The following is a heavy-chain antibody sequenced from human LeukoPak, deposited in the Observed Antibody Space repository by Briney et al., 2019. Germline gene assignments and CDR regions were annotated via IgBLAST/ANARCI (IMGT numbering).Heavy chain of an antibody. CDR3: AKIPPPVTMVRGVSFDY. CDR2: ISGSGGST. D-gene: IGHD3-10*01. V-gene: IGHV3-23*01. Sequence: PGGSLRLSCAASGFTFSSYAMSWVRQAPGKGLEWVSAISGSGGSTYYADSVKGRFTISRDNSKNMLYLQMNSLRAEDTAVYYCAKIPPPVTMVRGVSFDYWGQGTLVTVSS. J-gene: IGHJ4*02. CDR1: GFTFSSYA.